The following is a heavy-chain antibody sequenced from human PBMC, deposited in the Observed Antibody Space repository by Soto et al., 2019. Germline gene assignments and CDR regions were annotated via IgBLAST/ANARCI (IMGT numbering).Heavy chain of an antibody. J-gene: IGHJ4*02. D-gene: IGHD4-4*01. Sequence: GGSLRLSCATSGFTFSDFYMSWVRQAPGKGPEWVSYISDDGYTIYYADSVKGRFTISRDNAKNSLDLQMTNLRAEDTAVYYCAKDRQYPRDYFHYWGQGTLVTVSS. CDR2: ISDDGYTI. V-gene: IGHV3-11*01. CDR3: AKDRQYPRDYFHY. CDR1: GFTFSDFY.